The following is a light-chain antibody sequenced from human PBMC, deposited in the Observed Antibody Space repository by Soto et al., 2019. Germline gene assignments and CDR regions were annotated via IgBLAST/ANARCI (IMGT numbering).Light chain of an antibody. CDR1: QSVSSS. V-gene: IGKV3-15*01. CDR2: DAS. CDR3: KQYNNCPPLT. J-gene: IGKJ4*01. Sequence: EIVMTQSPATLSVSPGDRATLSCRASQSVSSSLAWYQQIPGQAPRLLIYDASTRATGIPARFGGSGSGTEFTLTISSLQAEDFAVYYCKQYNNCPPLTFGGGTKVELK.